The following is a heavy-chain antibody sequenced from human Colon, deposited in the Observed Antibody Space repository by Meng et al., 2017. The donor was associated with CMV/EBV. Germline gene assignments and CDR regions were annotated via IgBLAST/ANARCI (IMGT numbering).Heavy chain of an antibody. CDR2: MDPTTGRT. CDR1: GYSFTGYY. Sequence: VQSVQAGAEVRMPGASVKVSCKASGYSFTGYYIHWVRQAPGQGLEWMGWMDPTTGRTDYAQKFQGTVTMTRDTSISTAYLELSRLTSDDTAVYYCASHSSYVWGSHYWGQGTLVTVSS. CDR3: ASHSSYVWGSHY. V-gene: IGHV1-2*02. D-gene: IGHD3-16*01. J-gene: IGHJ4*02.